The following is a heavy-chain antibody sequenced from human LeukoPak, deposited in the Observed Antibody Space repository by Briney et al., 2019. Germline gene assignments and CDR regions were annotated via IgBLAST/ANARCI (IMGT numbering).Heavy chain of an antibody. D-gene: IGHD2-2*01. J-gene: IGHJ5*02. CDR2: INPNSGGT. Sequence: ASVKVSCKASGYTFTGYYMHWVRQAPGQGLEWMGWINPNSGGTNYAQKFQGRVTMTRDTSISTAYMELSRLRSDDTAVYYCAREEYQLLSPGNWFDPWGQGTLVTVSS. CDR1: GYTFTGYY. V-gene: IGHV1-2*02. CDR3: AREEYQLLSPGNWFDP.